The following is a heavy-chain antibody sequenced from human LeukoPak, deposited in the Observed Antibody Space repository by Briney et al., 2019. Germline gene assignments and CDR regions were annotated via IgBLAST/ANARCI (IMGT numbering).Heavy chain of an antibody. CDR2: ISGWGGSI. J-gene: IGHJ4*02. V-gene: IGHV3-23*01. Sequence: GRSLRLSCAAFGFTFSSNGMSWFRKAPGKGLNWFSAISGWGGSIYYAASVKGRFTISRDNSKNTLYLQMNSLRAEDTAVYYCAKDKAWIAAAGTLDYWGQGTLVTVSS. CDR3: AKDKAWIAAAGTLDY. CDR1: GFTFSSNG. D-gene: IGHD6-13*01.